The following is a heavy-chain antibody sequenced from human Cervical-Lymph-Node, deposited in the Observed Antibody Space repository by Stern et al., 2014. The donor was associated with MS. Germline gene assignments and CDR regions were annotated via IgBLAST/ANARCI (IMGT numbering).Heavy chain of an antibody. Sequence: QVQLVQSGAEVKKPGASVKVSCKASGYTFTSHYMHWVRQAPGQGLEWVGIINPIGDSASYAQKFQGRVTMTRDTSTSTVYMELSSLRSEDTAVYYCASGTGSKRPTGNYWGQGTLVTVSS. J-gene: IGHJ4*02. D-gene: IGHD3/OR15-3a*01. CDR2: INPIGDSA. CDR3: ASGTGSKRPTGNY. V-gene: IGHV1-46*01. CDR1: GYTFTSHY.